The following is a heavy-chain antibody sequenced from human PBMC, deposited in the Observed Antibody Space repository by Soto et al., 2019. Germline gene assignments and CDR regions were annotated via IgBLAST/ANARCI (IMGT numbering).Heavy chain of an antibody. CDR3: TREFDLGDYRSGFFDS. Sequence: GGSLRLSCAASGFTFSSYSMKWVRQAPGKGLEWVSSISSNGSNIKYADSVKGRFTISRDNAKKTLYLQLNSLRAEDTAVYYCTREFDLGDYRSGFFDSWGQGTLVTVSS. CDR2: ISSNGSNI. J-gene: IGHJ4*02. D-gene: IGHD4-17*01. CDR1: GFTFSSYS. V-gene: IGHV3-21*01.